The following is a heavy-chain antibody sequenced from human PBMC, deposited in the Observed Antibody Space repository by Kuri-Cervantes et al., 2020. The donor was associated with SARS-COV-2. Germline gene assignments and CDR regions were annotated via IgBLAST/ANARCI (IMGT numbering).Heavy chain of an antibody. CDR1: GGSFSGYY. CDR2: INPSVEMNPRVGT. CDR3: ARGAGYDFGTGYQDWFFDL. Sequence: GSLRLSCSIYGGSFSGYYWNWIRQPPGKGLEWLGEINPSVEMNPRVGTNYNPSLKSRITISVDTPKNQFSLKLNSVTAADTAVYYCARGAGYDFGTGYQDWFFDLWGRGNLVTVSS. J-gene: IGHJ2*01. D-gene: IGHD3/OR15-3a*01. V-gene: IGHV4-34*01.